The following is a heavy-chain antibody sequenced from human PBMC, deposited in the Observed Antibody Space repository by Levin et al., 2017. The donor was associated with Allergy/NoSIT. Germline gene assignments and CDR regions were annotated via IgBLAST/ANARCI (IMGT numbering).Heavy chain of an antibody. Sequence: VASVKVSCKASGYTLTSSAMNWVRQAPGQGLEWMGWINTDTGNPTYAQGFTGRFVFSLDTSVSTAYLQISSLKAEDTAVYYCASMGFYSGYDYGRFDPWGQGTLVTVSS. V-gene: IGHV7-4-1*02. J-gene: IGHJ5*02. D-gene: IGHD5-12*01. CDR2: INTDTGNP. CDR1: GYTLTSSA. CDR3: ASMGFYSGYDYGRFDP.